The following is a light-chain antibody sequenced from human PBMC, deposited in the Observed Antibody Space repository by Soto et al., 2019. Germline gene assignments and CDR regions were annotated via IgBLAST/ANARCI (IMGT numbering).Light chain of an antibody. CDR1: SSDVGGYEY. CDR3: CSYAGSYKFV. CDR2: DVN. V-gene: IGLV2-11*01. J-gene: IGLJ1*01. Sequence: QSALTQPRSVSGSPGQSLTISCTGTSSDVGGYEYVSWYQQYPGKAPQLLIHDVNRRPSGVPARFSGSKSGNTAFLTLTGLQADDEADYFCCSYAGSYKFVFGSGTKVTVL.